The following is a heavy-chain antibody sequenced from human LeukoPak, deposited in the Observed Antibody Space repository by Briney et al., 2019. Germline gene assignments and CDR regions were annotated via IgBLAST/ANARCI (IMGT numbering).Heavy chain of an antibody. Sequence: GGSLRLSCAASGFTFSRYAMNWVRQAPGKGLEWVASISGNGVGTYYADSVKGRFNISRDNSKNTLYLQMNSLRAEDTAVYHCAKDANYFDSGSYLIPFDFWGRGTLVTVSS. D-gene: IGHD3-22*01. CDR3: AKDANYFDSGSYLIPFDF. CDR1: GFTFSRYA. V-gene: IGHV3-23*01. J-gene: IGHJ4*02. CDR2: ISGNGVGT.